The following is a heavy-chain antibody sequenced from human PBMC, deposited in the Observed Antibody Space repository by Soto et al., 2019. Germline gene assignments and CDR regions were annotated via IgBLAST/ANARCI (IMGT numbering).Heavy chain of an antibody. V-gene: IGHV3-7*03. J-gene: IGHJ4*01. CDR3: ARVAYVNGGIFDC. D-gene: IGHD3-10*02. CDR1: GFTFSTYW. Sequence: PGGSLRLSCAASGFTFSTYWMNWVRQPPGKGLEWVANIKQDGSEKYYVDSVKGRFTLSRDNAKNSLHLQMNSLRAEDTAMYYCARVAYVNGGIFDCWGQGTLVTVSS. CDR2: IKQDGSEK.